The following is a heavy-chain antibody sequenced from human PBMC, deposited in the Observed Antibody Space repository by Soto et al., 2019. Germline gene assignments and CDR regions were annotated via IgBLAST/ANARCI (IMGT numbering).Heavy chain of an antibody. J-gene: IGHJ5*02. CDR3: GRDRGVGNWFDP. Sequence: PSETLSLTCTVSGGSISSGGYYWSWIRQYPGKGLDWIGYIYFSGTTCYNPSLKSRVTISLDTSKNQFSLKLSAVTAADTAVYYCGRDRGVGNWFDPWGQGTLVTVSS. CDR2: IYFSGTT. D-gene: IGHD1-26*01. CDR1: GGSISSGGYY. V-gene: IGHV4-31*03.